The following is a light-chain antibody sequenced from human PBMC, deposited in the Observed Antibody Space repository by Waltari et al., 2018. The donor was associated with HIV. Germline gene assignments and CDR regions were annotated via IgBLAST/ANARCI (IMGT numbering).Light chain of an antibody. Sequence: QSALTQPASVSGSPGPSITISCTGTSSDVGGYNYVSWYQQHPGKAPKLMIFEVSNRPSGVSNRFSGSKSGNTASLTISGLQAEDEADYYCSSYTSINTWVFGTGTKLTVL. CDR1: SSDVGGYNY. CDR3: SSYTSINTWV. CDR2: EVS. V-gene: IGLV2-14*01. J-gene: IGLJ3*02.